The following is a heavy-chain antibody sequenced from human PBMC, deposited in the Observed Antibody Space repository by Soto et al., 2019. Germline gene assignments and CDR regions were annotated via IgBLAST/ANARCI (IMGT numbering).Heavy chain of an antibody. D-gene: IGHD1-26*01. V-gene: IGHV4-59*01. J-gene: IGHJ4*01. CDR1: GGFISTYY. Sequence: PSETLSVTCYVSGGFISTYYWSWIRQPPGKGLEWIGYIHNSGSANYNPSLQSRVTISVDTFNNSFSLRLTSVTAADTAVYYCARDSTRALGFFDFWGQGTLVTVSS. CDR2: IHNSGSA. CDR3: ARDSTRALGFFDF.